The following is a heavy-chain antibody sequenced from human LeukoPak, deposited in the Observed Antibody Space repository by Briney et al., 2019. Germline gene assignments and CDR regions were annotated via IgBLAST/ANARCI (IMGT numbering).Heavy chain of an antibody. CDR3: ARTVGYGDYSWFDP. CDR2: IFSSNNT. D-gene: IGHD4-17*01. J-gene: IGHJ5*02. CDR1: GFSVSSNY. Sequence: GGSLRLSCAASGFSVSSNYMSWVRQAPGKGLEWVSIIFSSNNTYYADSVKGRFTISRDNSKNTLYLQMNSLRAADTAVYYCARTVGYGDYSWFDPWGQGTLVTVSS. V-gene: IGHV3-53*01.